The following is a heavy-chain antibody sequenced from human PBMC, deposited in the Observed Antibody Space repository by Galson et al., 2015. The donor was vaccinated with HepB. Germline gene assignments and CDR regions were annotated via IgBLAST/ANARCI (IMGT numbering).Heavy chain of an antibody. CDR1: GFTFSSYA. CDR3: ARDRSYYDFWSGYYRFDP. D-gene: IGHD3-3*01. V-gene: IGHV3-30-3*01. Sequence: SLRLSCAASGFTFSSYAMHWVRQAPGKGLGWVAVISYDGSNKYYADSVKGQFTISRDNSKNTLYLQMNSLRAEDTAVYYCARDRSYYDFWSGYYRFDPWGQGTLVTVSS. CDR2: ISYDGSNK. J-gene: IGHJ5*02.